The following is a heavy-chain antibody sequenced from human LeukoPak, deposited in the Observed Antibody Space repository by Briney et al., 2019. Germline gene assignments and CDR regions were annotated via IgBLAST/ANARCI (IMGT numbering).Heavy chain of an antibody. Sequence: GRSLRLSCAASGFTFSIYSINCGRRAPGEGLWWVSSISSSGSYIYYADSVKGRLTLSRDNANHSLYLQLNRLRAEDTAVYYCASDWIAAAGPNLYSYYGMDVWGKGTTVTVPS. CDR1: GFTFSIYS. D-gene: IGHD6-13*01. CDR3: ASDWIAAAGPNLYSYYGMDV. J-gene: IGHJ6*04. CDR2: ISSSGSYI. V-gene: IGHV3-21*01.